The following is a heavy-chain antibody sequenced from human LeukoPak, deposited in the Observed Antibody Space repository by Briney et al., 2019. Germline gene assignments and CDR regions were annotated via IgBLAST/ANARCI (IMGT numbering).Heavy chain of an antibody. Sequence: GASVKVSCKASGYTFTSYDINWVRQATGQGLEWMGWMNPNSGNTGYAQKFQGRVTMTRNTSISTAYMELSSLRSEDTAVYYCARDPVRDVVVTAASDYWGQGTLVTVSS. V-gene: IGHV1-8*01. CDR2: MNPNSGNT. D-gene: IGHD2-21*02. CDR1: GYTFTSYD. CDR3: ARDPVRDVVVTAASDY. J-gene: IGHJ4*02.